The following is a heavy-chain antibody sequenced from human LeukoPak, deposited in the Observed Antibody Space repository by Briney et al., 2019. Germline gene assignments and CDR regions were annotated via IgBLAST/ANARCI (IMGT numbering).Heavy chain of an antibody. D-gene: IGHD6-19*01. CDR1: GFTFSDYY. V-gene: IGHV3-11*01. Sequence: GGPLRLSCAASGFTFSDYYMSWIRQAPGKGLEWVSYISSSGSTIYYADSVKGRFTISRDNSKNTLYLQMNSLRAEDTAVYYCAKGPRVAGTSYFDYWGQGTLVTVSS. CDR3: AKGPRVAGTSYFDY. CDR2: ISSSGSTI. J-gene: IGHJ4*02.